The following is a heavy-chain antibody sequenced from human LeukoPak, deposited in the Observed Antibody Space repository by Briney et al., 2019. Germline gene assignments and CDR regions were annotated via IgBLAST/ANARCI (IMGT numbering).Heavy chain of an antibody. D-gene: IGHD3-22*01. V-gene: IGHV1-46*01. J-gene: IGHJ4*02. CDR2: INPSGGST. Sequence: GASVKVSCKTSGYTFTSYYMHWVRQAPGQGLEWMGIINPSGGSTSYAQKFQGRVTMTRDTSTSTVYMELSSLRSEDTAVYYCARAIEYDSSGYLFDYWGQGTLVTVSS. CDR3: ARAIEYDSSGYLFDY. CDR1: GYTFTSYY.